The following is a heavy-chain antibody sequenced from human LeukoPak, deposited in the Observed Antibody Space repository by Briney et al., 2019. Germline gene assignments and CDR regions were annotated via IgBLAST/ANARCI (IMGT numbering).Heavy chain of an antibody. J-gene: IGHJ4*02. D-gene: IGHD5-24*01. CDR3: ARFIDGYNYGDY. Sequence: SETLSLTCTVSGGSISSYYWSWIRQPPGKGLEWIGYIYYSGSTNYNPSLKSRVTISVDTSKNQFSLKLSSVTAADTAVYYCARFIDGYNYGDYWSQGTLVTVSS. V-gene: IGHV4-59*01. CDR1: GGSISSYY. CDR2: IYYSGST.